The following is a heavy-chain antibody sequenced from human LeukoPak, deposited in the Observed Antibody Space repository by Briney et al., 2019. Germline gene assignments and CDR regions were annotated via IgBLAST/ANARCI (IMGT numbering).Heavy chain of an antibody. D-gene: IGHD1-26*01. J-gene: IGHJ4*02. CDR1: GFTFSNYW. V-gene: IGHV3-7*01. Sequence: GGSLRLSCAATGFTFSNYWMSWFRQAPGKGLEWVANIKYDGREKQYVDSVRGRFTISRDNAKNSLFLQMNSLRAEDTAVYYCARYLNSGPEDFWGQGTLVTVSS. CDR2: IKYDGREK. CDR3: ARYLNSGPEDF.